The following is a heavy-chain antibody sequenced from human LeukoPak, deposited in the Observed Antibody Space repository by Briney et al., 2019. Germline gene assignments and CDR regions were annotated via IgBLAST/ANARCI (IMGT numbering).Heavy chain of an antibody. D-gene: IGHD2-2*02. V-gene: IGHV3-23*01. J-gene: IGHJ4*02. CDR1: GFTFSNAW. CDR2: ISGSGGST. Sequence: GSLRLSCAASGFTFSNAWMSWVRQAPGKGLEWVSAISGSGGSTYYADSVKGRFTISRDNSKNTLYLQMNSLRAEDTAVYYCAKLGGDIVVAPAAIGDFDYWGQGTLVTVSS. CDR3: AKLGGDIVVAPAAIGDFDY.